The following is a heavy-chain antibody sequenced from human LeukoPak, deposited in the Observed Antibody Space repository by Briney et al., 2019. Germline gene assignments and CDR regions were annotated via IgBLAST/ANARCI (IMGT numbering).Heavy chain of an antibody. D-gene: IGHD3-10*01. CDR3: AHRIWFGESHHGWFDP. V-gene: IGHV2-5*02. J-gene: IGHJ5*02. Sequence: SGPTLVKPTQTLTLTCTFSGFSLSTSGVGVGWIRQPPGKALEWLALIYWDDDKRYSPSLKSRLTITKDTSKNQVVLTMTNMDPVDTATYYCAHRIWFGESHHGWFDPWGQGTLVTVSS. CDR1: GFSLSTSGVG. CDR2: IYWDDDK.